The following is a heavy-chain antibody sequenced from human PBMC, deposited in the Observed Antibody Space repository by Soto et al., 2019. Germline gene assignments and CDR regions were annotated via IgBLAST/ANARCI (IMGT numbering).Heavy chain of an antibody. Sequence: SVKLSCEDSGSLFSSFAISWVRQAPGQGLEWLGGIIPVLGTTNYAEKFQDRVTITADESTNTAYMELTSLTSGDTAIYYCARGGGPYLGFNEFWGRG. J-gene: IGHJ4*02. CDR2: IIPVLGTT. CDR1: GSLFSSFA. D-gene: IGHD2-15*01. CDR3: ARGGGPYLGFNEF. V-gene: IGHV1-69*13.